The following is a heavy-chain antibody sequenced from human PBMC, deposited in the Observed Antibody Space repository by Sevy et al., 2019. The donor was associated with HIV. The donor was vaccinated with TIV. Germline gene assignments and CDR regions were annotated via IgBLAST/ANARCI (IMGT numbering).Heavy chain of an antibody. J-gene: IGHJ4*02. Sequence: GGSLRLSCAASGFTFSSYAMSWVRQAPGKGLEWVSAISGSGGSTYYADSVKGRFTISRDNSKNTLYRQMNSLRAEDTAVYYCAKDLGSSSWAYFDYWGQGTLVTVSS. D-gene: IGHD6-13*01. CDR1: GFTFSSYA. CDR3: AKDLGSSSWAYFDY. V-gene: IGHV3-23*01. CDR2: ISGSGGST.